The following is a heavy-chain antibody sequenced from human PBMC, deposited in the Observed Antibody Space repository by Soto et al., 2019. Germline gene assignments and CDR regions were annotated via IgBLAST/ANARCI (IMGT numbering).Heavy chain of an antibody. CDR1: GYTFTKFG. CDR2: NSAYNDNT. Sequence: ASVKVSCKSSGYTFTKFGISWVRQAPGQGLEWMGWNSAYNDNTNYAQKFQGRVTMTTDTSTSTAYMELRSLRSDDTAVYYCARGVGSGSYYNQYNWFDPWGQGTLVTVSS. J-gene: IGHJ5*02. CDR3: ARGVGSGSYYNQYNWFDP. D-gene: IGHD3-10*01. V-gene: IGHV1-18*01.